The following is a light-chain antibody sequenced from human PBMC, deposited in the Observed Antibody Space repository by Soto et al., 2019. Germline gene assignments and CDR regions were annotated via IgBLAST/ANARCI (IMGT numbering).Light chain of an antibody. CDR3: QQYSNLWT. Sequence: EIVLTQSPGTLSLSPGERVTLSCRASQSVSSNYLAWYQQKPGQAPKVLIYRASSRATGVPDRFSGSGSGTDFTLSISRLEPEDFAVYYCQQYSNLWTFGQGTKVDI. CDR2: RAS. CDR1: QSVSSNY. V-gene: IGKV3-20*01. J-gene: IGKJ1*01.